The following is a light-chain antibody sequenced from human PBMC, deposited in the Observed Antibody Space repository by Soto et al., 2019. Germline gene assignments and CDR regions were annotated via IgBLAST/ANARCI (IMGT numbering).Light chain of an antibody. V-gene: IGKV3-20*01. CDR2: AAS. CDR3: QHYGGSVTWT. CDR1: QSVTSSY. J-gene: IGKJ1*01. Sequence: EVVLTQSPGTLSLSPGERATLSCRASQSVTSSYLAWYQHKPGQAPRLLIYAASSRATGIPDRFSGSGSGTDFTLSISRLEPEDFAGYYCQHYGGSVTWTVGEGTKVEIK.